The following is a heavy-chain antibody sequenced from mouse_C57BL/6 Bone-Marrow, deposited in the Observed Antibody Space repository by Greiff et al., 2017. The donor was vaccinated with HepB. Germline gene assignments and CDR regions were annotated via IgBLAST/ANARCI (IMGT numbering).Heavy chain of an antibody. CDR2: INYDGSST. D-gene: IGHD1-1*01. V-gene: IGHV5-16*01. CDR3: ARGDYYGSARDYFDY. Sequence: EVQRVESEGGLVQPGSSMKLSCTASGFTFSDYYMAWVRQVPEKGLEWVANINYDGSSTYYLDSLKSRFIISRDNAKNILYLQMSSLKSEATATYYCARGDYYGSARDYFDYWGQGTTLTVSS. J-gene: IGHJ2*01. CDR1: GFTFSDYY.